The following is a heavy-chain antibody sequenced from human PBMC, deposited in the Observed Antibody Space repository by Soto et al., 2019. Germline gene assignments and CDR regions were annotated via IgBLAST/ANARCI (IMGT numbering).Heavy chain of an antibody. V-gene: IGHV4-31*03. J-gene: IGHJ5*02. D-gene: IGHD2-15*01. CDR3: ARGVVVLANRLDP. CDR2: IYYSGST. CDR1: GGSISSGGYY. Sequence: KPSETLSLTCTVSGGSISSGGYYWSWIRQHPGKGLEWIGYIYYSGSTYYNPSLKSRVTISVDTSKNQFSLKLSSVTAADTAVYYCARGVVVLANRLDPWGQGTLVTVSS.